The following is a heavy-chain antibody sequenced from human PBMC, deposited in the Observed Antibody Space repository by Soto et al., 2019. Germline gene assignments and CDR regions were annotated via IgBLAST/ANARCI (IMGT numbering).Heavy chain of an antibody. CDR3: ARLTRGSDYYDSSGYYKVFDY. Sequence: PSETLSLTCTVSGGSISSGGYYWSWIRQHPGKGLEWIGYIYYSGSTYYNPSLKSRVTISVDTSKNQFSLKLSSVTAADTAVYYCARLTRGSDYYDSSGYYKVFDYWGQVPLVTVCS. D-gene: IGHD3-22*01. CDR2: IYYSGST. J-gene: IGHJ4*02. CDR1: GGSISSGGYY. V-gene: IGHV4-31*03.